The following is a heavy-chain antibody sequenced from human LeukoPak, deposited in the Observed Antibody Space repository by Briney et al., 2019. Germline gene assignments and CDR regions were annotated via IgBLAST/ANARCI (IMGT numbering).Heavy chain of an antibody. CDR2: IYYSGST. J-gene: IGHJ4*02. CDR1: GGSISSYY. Sequence: SETLSLTCTGSGGSISSYYWSWIRQPPGKGLEWIGYIYYSGSTNYNPSLKSRVTISVDTSKNQFSLKLSSVTAADTAVYYCARDIGDYVFDYWGQGTLVTVSS. CDR3: ARDIGDYVFDY. V-gene: IGHV4-59*01. D-gene: IGHD4-17*01.